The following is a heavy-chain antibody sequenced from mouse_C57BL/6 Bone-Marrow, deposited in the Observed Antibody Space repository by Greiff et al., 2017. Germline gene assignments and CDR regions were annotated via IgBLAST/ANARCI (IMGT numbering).Heavy chain of an antibody. CDR2: ISSGGSYT. Sequence: VQLQQSGGDLVKPGGSLKLSCAASGFTFSSYGMSWVRQTPDKRLEWVATISSGGSYTYYPDSVKGRFTISRDNAKNTLYLQLSSLKSEDTAVYYCARQLRLRDYFDYWGQGTTLTVSS. J-gene: IGHJ2*01. V-gene: IGHV5-6*01. CDR1: GFTFSSYG. CDR3: ARQLRLRDYFDY. D-gene: IGHD3-2*02.